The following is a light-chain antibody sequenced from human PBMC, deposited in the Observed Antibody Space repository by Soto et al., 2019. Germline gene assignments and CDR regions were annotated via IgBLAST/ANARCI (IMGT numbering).Light chain of an antibody. CDR2: VNSDGSH. Sequence: QSVLTQSPSASASLGASVNLTCTLSSGHSSYAIAWHQQQPEKGPRYLMKVNSDGSHSKGDGIPDRFSGSSSGAERYLTISSLQSEDEADYYCQTWGTGFHVVFGGGTKLTV. V-gene: IGLV4-69*01. CDR1: SGHSSYA. CDR3: QTWGTGFHVV. J-gene: IGLJ2*01.